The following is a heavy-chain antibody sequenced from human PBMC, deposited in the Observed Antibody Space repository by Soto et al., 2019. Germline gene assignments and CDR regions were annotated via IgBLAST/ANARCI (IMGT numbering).Heavy chain of an antibody. CDR3: ARGLGTDGHQLLFPKIYYYMDV. J-gene: IGHJ6*03. Sequence: SETLSLTCTVSGGSISSSSYYWGWIRQPPGKGLEWIGSIYYSGSTYYNPSLKSRVTISVDTSKNQFSLKLSSVTAADTAVYYCARGLGTDGHQLLFPKIYYYMDVWGKGTTVTVSS. D-gene: IGHD2-2*01. CDR1: GGSISSSSYY. CDR2: IYYSGST. V-gene: IGHV4-39*01.